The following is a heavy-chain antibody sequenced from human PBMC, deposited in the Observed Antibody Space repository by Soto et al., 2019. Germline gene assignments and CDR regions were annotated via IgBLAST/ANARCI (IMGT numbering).Heavy chain of an antibody. J-gene: IGHJ4*02. CDR1: GFTFSSYA. D-gene: IGHD3-3*01. CDR2: ISYDGSNK. Sequence: QVQLVESGGGVVQPGRSLRLSCAASGFTFSSYAMHWVRQAPGKGLEWVAVISYDGSNKYYADSVKGRFTISRDNSKNTLYLQMNSLRAEDTAVYYCARDYDFWSGYYDAHGGLDFVYWGQGTLVTVSS. CDR3: ARDYDFWSGYYDAHGGLDFVY. V-gene: IGHV3-30-3*01.